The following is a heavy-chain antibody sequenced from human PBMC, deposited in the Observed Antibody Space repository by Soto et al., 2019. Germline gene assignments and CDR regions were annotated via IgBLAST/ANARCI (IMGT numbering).Heavy chain of an antibody. CDR3: AKDIKAISHDAFDI. Sequence: PXVSLRRSCAPSAFTFSSTAQTRLPQAPGKGLEWVSAISGSGGSTYYADSVKGRFTISRDNSKNTLYLQMNSLRAEDTAVYYCAKDIKAISHDAFDIWGQGTMVTVSS. CDR1: AFTFSSTA. CDR2: ISGSGGST. D-gene: IGHD3-3*01. J-gene: IGHJ3*02. V-gene: IGHV3-23*01.